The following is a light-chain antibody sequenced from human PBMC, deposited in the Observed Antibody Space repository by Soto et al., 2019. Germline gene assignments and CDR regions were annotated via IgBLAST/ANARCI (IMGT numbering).Light chain of an antibody. CDR1: QYSGW. V-gene: IGKV1-5*01. Sequence: DIQMTQSPSTLSASVGDRVTITCRASQYSGWLAWYQQKPGKAPSLLIYDASSLQFGAPSRFSGSGSGTEFTLTISSLQPDDYATYYCQQYISSWTFGQGTKVDIK. CDR3: QQYISSWT. J-gene: IGKJ1*01. CDR2: DAS.